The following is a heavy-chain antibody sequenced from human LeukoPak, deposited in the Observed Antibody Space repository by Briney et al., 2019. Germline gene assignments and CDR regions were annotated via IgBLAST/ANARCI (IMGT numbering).Heavy chain of an antibody. Sequence: SETLSLTCAVYGGSFSGYYWSWIRQPPGKGLEWIGEINHSGSTNYNPSLKSRVTISVDTSKNQFSLKLSSVTAADTAVYFCARGPYSYDSSGAFDIWGQATMVTVSS. J-gene: IGHJ3*02. V-gene: IGHV4-34*01. CDR1: GGSFSGYY. CDR2: INHSGST. D-gene: IGHD3-22*01. CDR3: ARGPYSYDSSGAFDI.